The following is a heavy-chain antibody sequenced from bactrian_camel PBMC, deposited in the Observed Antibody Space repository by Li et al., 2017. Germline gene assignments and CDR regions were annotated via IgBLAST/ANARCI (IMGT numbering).Heavy chain of an antibody. D-gene: IGHD1*01. CDR1: GYSYRSNC. CDR2: LWTGDGAA. V-gene: IGHV3S31*01. J-gene: IGHJ4*01. CDR3: AAGLIGYPWTGQWLYDV. Sequence: VQLVESGGGSVETGGSLRLSCASSGYSYRSNCLAWFRQSPEKAREGVAILWTGDGAAFYSDSVKGRFTVSQDNAKKTLYLQMNSLRPEDTALYYCAAGLIGYPWTGQWLYDVWGQGTQVTVS.